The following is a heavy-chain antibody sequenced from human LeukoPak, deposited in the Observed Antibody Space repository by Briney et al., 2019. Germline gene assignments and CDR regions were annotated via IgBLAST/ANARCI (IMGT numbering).Heavy chain of an antibody. CDR2: INAGNGNT. Sequence: ASVKVSCKASGGTFISYAISWVRQAPGQRLEWMGWINAGNGNTKYSQKFQGRVTITRDTSASTAYMELSSLRSEDTAVYYCARSAAFDYWGQGTLVTVSS. D-gene: IGHD6-13*01. CDR1: GGTFISYA. V-gene: IGHV1-3*01. CDR3: ARSAAFDY. J-gene: IGHJ4*02.